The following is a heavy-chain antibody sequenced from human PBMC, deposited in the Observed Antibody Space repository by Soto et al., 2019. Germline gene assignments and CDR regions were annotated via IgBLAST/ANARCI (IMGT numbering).Heavy chain of an antibody. J-gene: IGHJ4*02. D-gene: IGHD3-10*01. Sequence: QPQLQESGPGLLKPSETLSLTCTVSGGSISSSSYYWGWIRQPPGKGLEWIGNIYNNGGTYYNPYRTSRVTISVDTSKNQFSLKLSSVTAADTAVYYCVSSPSGSNTWKSPLDFWGQGTLVTVSS. V-gene: IGHV4-39*01. CDR1: GGSISSSSYY. CDR2: IYNNGGT. CDR3: VSSPSGSNTWKSPLDF.